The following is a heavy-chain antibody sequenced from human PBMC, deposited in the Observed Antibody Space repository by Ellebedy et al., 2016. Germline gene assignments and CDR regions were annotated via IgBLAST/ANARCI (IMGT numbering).Heavy chain of an antibody. D-gene: IGHD3-16*01. CDR1: GGFISSHY. CDR2: IYYSGST. V-gene: IGHV4-59*11. CDR3: GRGGVMSRIRH. Sequence: GSLRLSCTVSGGFISSHYWSWIRQPPGKGLEWIGYIYYSGSTNYNPSLNSRVTISLDTSKNQISLIMDSVTAADTAVYYCGRGGVMSRIRHWGQGTQVTVSS. J-gene: IGHJ1*01.